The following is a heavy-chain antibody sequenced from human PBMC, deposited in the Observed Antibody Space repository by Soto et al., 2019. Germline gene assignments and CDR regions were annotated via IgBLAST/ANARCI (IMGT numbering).Heavy chain of an antibody. CDR1: GYTFTSYD. V-gene: IGHV1-8*01. Sequence: AASVKVSCKASGYTFTSYDINWVRQATGQGLEWMGWMNPNSGNTGYAQKFQGRVTMTRNTSISTAYMELSSLRSEDTAVYYCARGQPYNWNYVEWGQGTLVTVSS. CDR2: MNPNSGNT. CDR3: ARGQPYNWNYVE. D-gene: IGHD1-7*01. J-gene: IGHJ4*02.